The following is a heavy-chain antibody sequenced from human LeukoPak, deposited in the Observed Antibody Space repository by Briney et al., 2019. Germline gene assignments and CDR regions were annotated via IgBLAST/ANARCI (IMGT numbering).Heavy chain of an antibody. D-gene: IGHD5-18*01. CDR2: IYHSGST. CDR3: ARDGYSYGYLYWYFDL. J-gene: IGHJ2*01. V-gene: IGHV4-38-2*02. Sequence: SETLSLTCAVSGYSISSGYYWGWIRQPPGKGLEWIGSIYHSGSTYYNPSLKSRVTISVDTSENQFSLKLSSVTAADTAVYYCARDGYSYGYLYWYFDLWGRGTLVTVSS. CDR1: GYSISSGYY.